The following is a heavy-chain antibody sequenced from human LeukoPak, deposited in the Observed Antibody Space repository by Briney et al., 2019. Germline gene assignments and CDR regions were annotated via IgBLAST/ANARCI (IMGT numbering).Heavy chain of an antibody. V-gene: IGHV4-4*09. CDR3: ARQTEYYDFWSASHYYYMDV. CDR1: GGSISSYY. Sequence: PSETLSLTCTVSGGSISSYYRSWIRQPPGKGLEWIGYIYTSGSTNYNPSLKSRVTISVDTSKNQFSLKLSSVTAADTAVYYCARQTEYYDFWSASHYYYMDVWGKGTTVTVSS. D-gene: IGHD3-3*01. J-gene: IGHJ6*03. CDR2: IYTSGST.